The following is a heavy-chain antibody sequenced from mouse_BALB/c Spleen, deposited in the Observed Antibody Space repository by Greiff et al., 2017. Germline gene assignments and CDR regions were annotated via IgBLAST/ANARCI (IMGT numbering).Heavy chain of an antibody. J-gene: IGHJ2*01. V-gene: IGHV1S137*01. CDR1: GYTFTDYA. D-gene: IGHD1-1*01. Sequence: VQGVESGAELVRPGVSVKISCKGSGYTFTDYAMHWVKQSHAKSLEWIGVISTYYGDASYNQKFKGKATMTVDKSSSTAYMELARLTSEDSAIYYCARGNYYGSSPDYWGQGTTLTVSS. CDR2: ISTYYGDA. CDR3: ARGNYYGSSPDY.